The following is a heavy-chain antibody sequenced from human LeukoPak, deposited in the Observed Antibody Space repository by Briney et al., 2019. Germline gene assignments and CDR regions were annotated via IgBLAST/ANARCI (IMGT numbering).Heavy chain of an antibody. D-gene: IGHD3-10*01. J-gene: IGHJ4*02. CDR1: GFTFSSYW. CDR2: ISGSGGST. CDR3: AKSLLWFGELNY. Sequence: GGSLRLSCVVSGFTFSSYWMNWVRQAPGKGLEWVSAISGSGGSTYYADSVKGRFTISRDNSKNTLYLQMNSLRAEDTAVYYCAKSLLWFGELNYWGQGTLVTVSS. V-gene: IGHV3-23*01.